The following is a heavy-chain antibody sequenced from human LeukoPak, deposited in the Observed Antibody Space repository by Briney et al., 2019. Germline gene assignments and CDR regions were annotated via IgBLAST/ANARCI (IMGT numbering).Heavy chain of an antibody. D-gene: IGHD3-16*01. Sequence: GGSLRLSCAASGFTFSNAWMSWIRQAPGKGLERVSYISSSGSTIYYADSVKGRFTISRDNAKNSLYLQMNSLRAEDTAVYYCVRLGEHVDYWGQGTLVTVSS. CDR1: GFTFSNAW. CDR3: VRLGEHVDY. CDR2: ISSSGSTI. V-gene: IGHV3-11*04. J-gene: IGHJ4*02.